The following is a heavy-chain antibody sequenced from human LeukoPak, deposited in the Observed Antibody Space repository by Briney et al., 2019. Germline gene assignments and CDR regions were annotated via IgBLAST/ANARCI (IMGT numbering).Heavy chain of an antibody. J-gene: IGHJ3*02. V-gene: IGHV4-34*01. CDR2: INHSGST. CDR3: ARAYDFWSSGSLRAFDI. Sequence: SETLSLTCAVYGGSFSGYYWSWIRQPPGKGLEWIGEINHSGSTNYNPSLKSRVTISVDTSKNQFSRKLSSVTAADTAVYYCARAYDFWSSGSLRAFDIWGQGTMVTVSS. D-gene: IGHD3-3*01. CDR1: GGSFSGYY.